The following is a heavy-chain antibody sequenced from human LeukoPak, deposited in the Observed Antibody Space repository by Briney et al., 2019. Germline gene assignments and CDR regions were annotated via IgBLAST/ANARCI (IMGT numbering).Heavy chain of an antibody. D-gene: IGHD3-22*01. CDR3: AREAYYYDSSGYPSSYYFDY. CDR2: IIPIFGTA. Sequence: ASVKVSCKASGGTFSSYAISWVRQAPGQGLEWMGGIIPIFGTANYAQKFQGRVTITTDESTSTAYMELSSLRSEDTAVYYCAREAYYYDSSGYPSSYYFDYWGQGTLVTVSS. CDR1: GGTFSSYA. J-gene: IGHJ4*02. V-gene: IGHV1-69*05.